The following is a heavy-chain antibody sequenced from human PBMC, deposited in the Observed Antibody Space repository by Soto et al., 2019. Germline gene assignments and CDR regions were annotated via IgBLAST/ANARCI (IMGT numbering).Heavy chain of an antibody. CDR1: GGTFSSHA. CDR3: ASFMRAQDYYYYYGMDV. Sequence: SGGTFSSHAISWVRQAPGQGLEWMGGIIPIFGTANYAQKFQGRVTITADESTSTAYMELSSLRSEDTAVYYCASFMRAQDYYYYYGMDVWGQGTTVTVSS. CDR2: IIPIFGTA. D-gene: IGHD3-16*01. V-gene: IGHV1-69*01. J-gene: IGHJ6*02.